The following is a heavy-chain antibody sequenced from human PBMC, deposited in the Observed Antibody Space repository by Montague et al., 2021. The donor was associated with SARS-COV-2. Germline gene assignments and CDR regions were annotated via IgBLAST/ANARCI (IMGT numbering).Heavy chain of an antibody. V-gene: IGHV3-13*04. D-gene: IGHD3-22*01. CDR2: IGTAGDT. Sequence: SLRLSCAASGFTFSSYDMHWVRQATGKGLEWVSAIGTAGDTYYPGSATGRFTISRENAKNSLYLQMNSLRAGDMVVYYCARAYYDSSGYWGGYYYYGMDVWGQGTTVTVSS. CDR3: ARAYYDSSGYWGGYYYYGMDV. J-gene: IGHJ6*02. CDR1: GFTFSSYD.